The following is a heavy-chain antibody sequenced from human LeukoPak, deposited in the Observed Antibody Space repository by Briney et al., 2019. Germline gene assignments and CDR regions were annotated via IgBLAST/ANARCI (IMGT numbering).Heavy chain of an antibody. V-gene: IGHV4-59*01. CDR3: ARAGGWYGYYYYGMDV. D-gene: IGHD6-19*01. CDR2: IYYSGST. Sequence: PSETLSLTCTVSGGSISSYYWSWIRQPPGKGLEWIGYIYYSGSTNYNPSLKSRATISVDTSKNQFSLKLSSVTAADTAVYYCARAGGWYGYYYYGMDVWGQGTTVTVSS. CDR1: GGSISSYY. J-gene: IGHJ6*02.